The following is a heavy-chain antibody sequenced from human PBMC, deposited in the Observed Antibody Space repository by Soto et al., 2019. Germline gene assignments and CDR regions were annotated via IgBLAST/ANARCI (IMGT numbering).Heavy chain of an antibody. CDR2: INSDGSST. CDR3: ARAYRAIFGVVIIRYYGMDV. V-gene: IGHV3-74*01. D-gene: IGHD3-3*01. CDR1: GFTFSDYY. J-gene: IGHJ6*02. Sequence: GGSLRLSCAASGFTFSDYYMTWIRQAPGKGLVWVSRINSDGSSTSYADSVKGRFTISRDNAKNTLYLQMNSLRAEDTAVYYCARAYRAIFGVVIIRYYGMDVWGQGTTVTVSS.